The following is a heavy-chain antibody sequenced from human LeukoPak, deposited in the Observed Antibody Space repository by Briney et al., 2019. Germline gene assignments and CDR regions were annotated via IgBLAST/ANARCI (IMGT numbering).Heavy chain of an antibody. CDR3: ASFSGSYSIHAFDI. D-gene: IGHD1-26*01. J-gene: IGHJ3*02. Sequence: SETLPLTCTVSGGSISSSSYYWGWIRQPPGKGLEWIGSIYYSGSTYYNPSLKSRVTMSVDTSKNQFSLKVSSLTAADTAVYYCASFSGSYSIHAFDIWGQGTMVTVSS. CDR2: IYYSGST. CDR1: GGSISSSSYY. V-gene: IGHV4-39*07.